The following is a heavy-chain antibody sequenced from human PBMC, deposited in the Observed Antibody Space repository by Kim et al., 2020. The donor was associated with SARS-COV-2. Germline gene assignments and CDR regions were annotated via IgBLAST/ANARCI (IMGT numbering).Heavy chain of an antibody. J-gene: IGHJ4*02. V-gene: IGHV4-34*01. CDR3: ARGHSTSGFDF. CDR2: INHSGDT. Sequence: SETLSLTCAVSGESFSGYYWGWIRQPPGKGLEWLGEINHSGDTNDNPSLRSRVTLSVDTPNKRFSLTLSSVTAADAGVYYCARGHSTSGFDFWGQGNLV. CDR1: GESFSGYY. D-gene: IGHD3-3*01.